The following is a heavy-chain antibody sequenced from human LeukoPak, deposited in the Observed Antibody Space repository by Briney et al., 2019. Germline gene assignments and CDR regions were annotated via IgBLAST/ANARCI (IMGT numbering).Heavy chain of an antibody. V-gene: IGHV4-38-2*02. J-gene: IGHJ4*02. CDR3: ARDVSGYDFWSGYYTYCFDY. CDR2: IYHSGST. CDR1: GYSISSGYY. D-gene: IGHD3-3*01. Sequence: SETLSLTCTVSGYSISSGYYWGWIRQPPGEGLGWIGSIYHSGSTYYNPSLKSRVTISVDTSKNQFSLNLSSVTAADTAVYYCARDVSGYDFWSGYYTYCFDYWGQGTLVTVSS.